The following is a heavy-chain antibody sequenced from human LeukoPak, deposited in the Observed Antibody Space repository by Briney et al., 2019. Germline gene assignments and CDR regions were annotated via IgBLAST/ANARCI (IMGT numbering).Heavy chain of an antibody. J-gene: IGHJ4*02. CDR2: IYYSGST. CDR3: ARWDNWNYYDY. D-gene: IGHD1-20*01. Sequence: SETLSLTCTVSGGSISSSSYYWGWIRQPPGKGLEWIGSIYYSGSTYYNPSLKSRVTISVDTSKNQFSLKLSSVTAADTAVYYCARWDNWNYYDYWGQGTLVTVSS. CDR1: GGSISSSSYY. V-gene: IGHV4-39*01.